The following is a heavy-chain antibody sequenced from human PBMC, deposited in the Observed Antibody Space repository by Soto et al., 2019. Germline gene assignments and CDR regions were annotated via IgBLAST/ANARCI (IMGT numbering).Heavy chain of an antibody. J-gene: IGHJ4*02. Sequence: QLQLQESGPGLVKPSETLSLTCTVSGGSISSSSYYWGWIRQPPGKGLEWIGSIYYSGSTYYNPSLKSRVTISVDTSKNQFSLKLSSVTAAETAVYYCARLLRGYYDFWSGYQYYFDYWGQGTLVTVSS. D-gene: IGHD3-3*01. CDR1: GGSISSSSYY. CDR3: ARLLRGYYDFWSGYQYYFDY. CDR2: IYYSGST. V-gene: IGHV4-39*01.